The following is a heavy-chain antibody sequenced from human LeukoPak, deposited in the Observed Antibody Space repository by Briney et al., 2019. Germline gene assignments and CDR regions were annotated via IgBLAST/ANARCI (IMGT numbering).Heavy chain of an antibody. D-gene: IGHD2-2*01. V-gene: IGHV3-21*01. J-gene: IGHJ4*02. CDR3: ARAALYCSSTSSPGPYIDY. CDR1: GFTFSSYS. CDR2: ISSSSSYI. Sequence: GGSLRLSCAASGFTFSSYSMNWVRQAPGKGLEWVSSISSSSSYIYYADSVKGRFTISRDNAKNSLYLQMNSLRAEDTAVYYCARAALYCSSTSSPGPYIDYWGQGTLVTVSS.